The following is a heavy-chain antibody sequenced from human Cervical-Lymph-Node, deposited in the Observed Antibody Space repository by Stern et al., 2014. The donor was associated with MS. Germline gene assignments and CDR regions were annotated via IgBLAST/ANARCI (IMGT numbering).Heavy chain of an antibody. CDR2: ISTDTGGA. Sequence: VQLLESGAEVKKPGASVKVSCKASGYSFTAYFIYWVRQAPGQGLEGMGWISTDTGGANYAQRFQGRVTMTRDTSISTTYMELSRLRSDDTAVYYCARDRGSHSDYWGQGTLVTVSS. CDR3: ARDRGSHSDY. J-gene: IGHJ4*02. CDR1: GYSFTAYF. V-gene: IGHV1-2*02. D-gene: IGHD1-26*01.